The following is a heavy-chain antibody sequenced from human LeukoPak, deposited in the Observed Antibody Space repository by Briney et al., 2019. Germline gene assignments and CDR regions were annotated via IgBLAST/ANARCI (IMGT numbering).Heavy chain of an antibody. CDR3: ARVRGDYYGSGIGNWFEP. CDR2: INHSGST. Sequence: PSETLSLTCAVYGGSFSGYYWSWIRQPPGKGLEWIGEINHSGSTNYNPSLKSRVTISVDTSKNQFSLKLSSVTAADTAVYYCARVRGDYYGSGIGNWFEPWGQGTLVTVSS. J-gene: IGHJ5*02. V-gene: IGHV4-34*01. D-gene: IGHD3-10*01. CDR1: GGSFSGYY.